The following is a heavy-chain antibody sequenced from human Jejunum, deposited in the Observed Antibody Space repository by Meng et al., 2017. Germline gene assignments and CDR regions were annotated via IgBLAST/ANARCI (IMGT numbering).Heavy chain of an antibody. CDR3: ARETFGRLGHYLHY. CDR1: GFTFSDYF. V-gene: IGHV3-11*01. D-gene: IGHD3-10*01. J-gene: IGHJ4*02. Sequence: QVRLVESGGDLVKPGGSLRLSCAASGFTFSDYFVSWIRQAPGKGLEWISYINSDGAIHYADSVKGRFTISRDNAENSLYLQMDSLRAEDTAVYYCARETFGRLGHYLHYWGQGTLVTVSS. CDR2: INSDGAI.